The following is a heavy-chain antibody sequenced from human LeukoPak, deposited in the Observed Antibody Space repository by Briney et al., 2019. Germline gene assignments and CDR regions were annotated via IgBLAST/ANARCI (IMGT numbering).Heavy chain of an antibody. CDR1: GFTFSSDA. CDR3: AKDRGRTWVQVAN. V-gene: IGHV3-23*01. CDR2: ISGSGGST. Sequence: GGSLRLSRIGTGFTFSSDAMGWVRQPPGKGLEWVSGISGSGGSTYYADSVKGRFTISRDNSKNTLYLQMNSLRVEDTAVYYCAKDRGRTWVQVANWGQGTLVTVSS. D-gene: IGHD2-15*01. J-gene: IGHJ4*02.